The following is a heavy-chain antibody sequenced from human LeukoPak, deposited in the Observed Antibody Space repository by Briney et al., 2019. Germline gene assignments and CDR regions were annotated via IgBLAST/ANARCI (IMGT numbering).Heavy chain of an antibody. CDR3: ARDAERYFDWFSLDNRFDP. V-gene: IGHV1-3*01. D-gene: IGHD3-9*01. Sequence: GASVKVSCKASGYTFTNYVMHWVRQAPGQRLEWLGWINAGNGNTRYSQKFQGRVTITRDTSASTAFMELSSLRSEDTAVYYCARDAERYFDWFSLDNRFDPWGQGTLVTVSS. CDR1: GYTFTNYV. J-gene: IGHJ5*02. CDR2: INAGNGNT.